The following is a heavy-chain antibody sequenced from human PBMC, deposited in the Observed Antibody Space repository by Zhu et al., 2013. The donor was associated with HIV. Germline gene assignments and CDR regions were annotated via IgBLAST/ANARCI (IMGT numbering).Heavy chain of an antibody. J-gene: IGHJ4*02. CDR1: GYIFTNYY. Sequence: QVQLAQSGAEVKRPGASVNVSCKASGYIFTNYYMHWVRQAPGQGLEWMGLIHPNGGSTSYAQKFQGRITMTRDTSTSTVYMELSSLRSEDTALYFCARQAVPGRHQDNWGQGTLVTVSS. V-gene: IGHV1-46*01. CDR2: IHPNGGST. D-gene: IGHD6-19*01. CDR3: ARQAVPGRHQDN.